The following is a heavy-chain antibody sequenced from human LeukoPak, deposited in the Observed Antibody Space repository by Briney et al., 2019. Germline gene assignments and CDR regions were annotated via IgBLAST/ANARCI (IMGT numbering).Heavy chain of an antibody. Sequence: ASVKVSCKASGYTFTSYYMHWVRQAPGQGLEWMGIINPSGGSTSYAQKFQGRVTMTRDTSTSTVYMELSSLRSEDTAVYYCARGYDILTGFLRGWFDPWGRGTLVTVSS. D-gene: IGHD3-9*01. J-gene: IGHJ5*02. CDR3: ARGYDILTGFLRGWFDP. CDR1: GYTFTSYY. V-gene: IGHV1-46*01. CDR2: INPSGGST.